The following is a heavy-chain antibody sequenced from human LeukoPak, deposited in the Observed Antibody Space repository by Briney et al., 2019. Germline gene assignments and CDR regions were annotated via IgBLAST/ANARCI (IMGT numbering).Heavy chain of an antibody. D-gene: IGHD6-6*01. Sequence: GGSLRLSCAVSGFTFSSYSMNWVRQAPGKGLEWVSYISSSSSTIYYADSVKGRFTISRDNAKNSLYLQMNSLRDEDTAVYYCARSSYSSSSWFRNWFDPWGQGTLVTVSS. CDR2: ISSSSSTI. CDR3: ARSSYSSSSWFRNWFDP. V-gene: IGHV3-48*02. CDR1: GFTFSSYS. J-gene: IGHJ5*02.